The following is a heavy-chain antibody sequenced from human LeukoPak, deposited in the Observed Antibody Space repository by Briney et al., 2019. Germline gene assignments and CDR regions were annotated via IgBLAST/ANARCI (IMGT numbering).Heavy chain of an antibody. V-gene: IGHV1-2*02. Sequence: GASVKVSCKASGYTFTGYYMHWVRQAPGQGLEWMGWINPNSGGTNYAQKFQGRATMTRDTSISTAYMELSRLRSDDTAVYYCARVSGIAAAGSDYWGQGTLVTVSS. CDR3: ARVSGIAAAGSDY. CDR2: INPNSGGT. CDR1: GYTFTGYY. D-gene: IGHD6-13*01. J-gene: IGHJ4*02.